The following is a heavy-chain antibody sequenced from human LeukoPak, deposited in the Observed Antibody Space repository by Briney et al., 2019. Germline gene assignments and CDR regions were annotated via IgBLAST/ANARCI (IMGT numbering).Heavy chain of an antibody. J-gene: IGHJ5*02. V-gene: IGHV4-39*07. CDR3: TRAPRKAWFDP. Sequence: WETLSLTCTVSGGSISSSPYYWGWIRQPPGKGLEWIGSICYSGTTHYSPSLESRVTMSVDTSRNQFSLRLTSVTAADTAVYYCTRAPRKAWFDPWGQGTLVSVSS. CDR1: GGSISSSPYY. CDR2: ICYSGTT. D-gene: IGHD1-14*01.